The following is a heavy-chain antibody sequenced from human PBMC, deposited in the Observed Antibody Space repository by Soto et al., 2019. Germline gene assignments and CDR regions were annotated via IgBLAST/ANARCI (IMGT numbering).Heavy chain of an antibody. Sequence: PGESLKISCKGSGYSFTSYWISWVRQMPGKGLEWMGRIDPSDSYTNYSPSFQGHVTISADKSISTAYLQWSSLKASDTAMYYCARDRGIVATMFDPGPAFWGQGTLVTVSS. CDR1: GYSFTSYW. V-gene: IGHV5-10-1*01. CDR3: ARDRGIVATMFDPGPAF. CDR2: IDPSDSYT. J-gene: IGHJ4*02. D-gene: IGHD5-12*01.